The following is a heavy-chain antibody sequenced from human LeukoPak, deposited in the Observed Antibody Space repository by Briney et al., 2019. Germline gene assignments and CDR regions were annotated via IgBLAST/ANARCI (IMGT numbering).Heavy chain of an antibody. J-gene: IGHJ3*02. CDR3: ARSGRGGAFDI. D-gene: IGHD1-26*01. Sequence: GGSLRLSCAGSGFTLSSNWMHWVRQAPGKGLVWVARFYSDGGRTNYADSVKGRFTISGDNAKNTQYLQMSSLRAEDTAGYYCARSGRGGAFDIWGQGTMVTVSS. V-gene: IGHV3-74*01. CDR1: GFTLSSNW. CDR2: FYSDGGRT.